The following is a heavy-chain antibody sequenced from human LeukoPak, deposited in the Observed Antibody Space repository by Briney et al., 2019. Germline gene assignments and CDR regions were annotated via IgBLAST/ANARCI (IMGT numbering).Heavy chain of an antibody. J-gene: IGHJ6*02. CDR1: GGTFSSYA. CDR3: AREPIAVAGYYYYYGMDV. CDR2: SIPIFGTA. Sequence: ASVKVSCKASGGTFSSYAINWVRQAPGQGLEWMGGSIPIFGTANYAQKFQGRVTITADKSTSTAYMELSSLRSEDTAVYYCAREPIAVAGYYYYYGMDVWGQGTTVTVSS. D-gene: IGHD6-19*01. V-gene: IGHV1-69*06.